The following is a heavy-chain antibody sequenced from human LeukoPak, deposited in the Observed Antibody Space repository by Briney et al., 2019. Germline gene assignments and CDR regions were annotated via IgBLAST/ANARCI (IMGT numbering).Heavy chain of an antibody. CDR3: ATRVSGYCSSTSCYAEWYLDY. Sequence: ASVKVSCKVSGYTLTELSMHWVRQAPGKGLEWMGGFDPEDGETIYAQKFQGRVTMTEDTSTDTAYMELSSLRSEDTAVYYCATRVSGYCSSTSCYAEWYLDYWGQGTLVTV. J-gene: IGHJ4*02. D-gene: IGHD2-2*01. V-gene: IGHV1-24*01. CDR1: GYTLTELS. CDR2: FDPEDGET.